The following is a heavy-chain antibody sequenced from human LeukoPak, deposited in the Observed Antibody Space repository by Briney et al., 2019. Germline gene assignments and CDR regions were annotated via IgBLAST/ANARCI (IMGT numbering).Heavy chain of an antibody. D-gene: IGHD3-10*01. J-gene: IGHJ5*02. V-gene: IGHV1-2*02. CDR2: INPNSGGT. CDR3: ARWGRVVTMVRGVHNWFDP. Sequence: APVKVSCKASGYTFTGYYMHWVRQAPGQGLEWMGWINPNSGGTNYAQKFQGRVTMTRDTSISTAYMELSRLRSDDTAVYYCARWGRVVTMVRGVHNWFDPWGQGTLVTVSS. CDR1: GYTFTGYY.